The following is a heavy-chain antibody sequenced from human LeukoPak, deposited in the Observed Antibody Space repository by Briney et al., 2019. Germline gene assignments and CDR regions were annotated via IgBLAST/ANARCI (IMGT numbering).Heavy chain of an antibody. V-gene: IGHV3-49*04. CDR3: TRGRRATHDY. J-gene: IGHJ4*02. Sequence: GGSLRLSCTTSGFNFGDYAMNWVRQAPGKGLEWVGFIRSKAYGGTTEYAASVKGRFTISRDDSKSIAYLQMNSLKTEDTAVYYCTRGRRATHDYWGQGTLVTVSS. CDR2: IRSKAYGGTT. CDR1: GFNFGDYA. D-gene: IGHD2-15*01.